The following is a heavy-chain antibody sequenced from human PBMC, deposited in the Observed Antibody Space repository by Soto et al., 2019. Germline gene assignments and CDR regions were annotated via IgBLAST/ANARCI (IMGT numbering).Heavy chain of an antibody. Sequence: SVKVSCKASGGTFSSYAISWVRQAPGQGLEWMGGIIPIFGTANYAQKFQGRVTITADESTSTAYMELSSLRSEDTAVYYCASVATISDYYYYYGMDVWGRGTTVTVSS. CDR3: ASVATISDYYYYYGMDV. CDR1: GGTFSSYA. J-gene: IGHJ6*02. CDR2: IIPIFGTA. V-gene: IGHV1-69*13. D-gene: IGHD5-12*01.